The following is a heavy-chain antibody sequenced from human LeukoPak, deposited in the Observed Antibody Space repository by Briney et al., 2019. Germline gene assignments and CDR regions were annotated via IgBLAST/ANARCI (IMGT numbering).Heavy chain of an antibody. CDR2: ITSSSSYI. D-gene: IGHD4-11*01. Sequence: GGSLRLSCAASGFTFSTYSMHWVRQAPGKGLEWVSSITSSSSYIYYADSVKGRFTISRDNAKNSLYLQMNSLSPDDTAVYYCARAYTVGAFDMWGQGTMVTVSA. J-gene: IGHJ3*02. V-gene: IGHV3-21*06. CDR1: GFTFSTYS. CDR3: ARAYTVGAFDM.